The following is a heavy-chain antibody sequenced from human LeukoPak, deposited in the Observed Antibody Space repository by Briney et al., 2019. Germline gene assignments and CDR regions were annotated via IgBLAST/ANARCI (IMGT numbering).Heavy chain of an antibody. CDR3: ARPGYGSGTYGAFDI. Sequence: SETLSLTCTVSGGSISGSSYYWGWIRQPPGKGLEWIGSIYYSGSTYYNPSLKSRVTISVDTSKNQFSLKLSSVTAADTAVYYCARPGYGSGTYGAFDIWGQGTMVTVSS. J-gene: IGHJ3*02. V-gene: IGHV4-39*07. CDR1: GGSISGSSYY. D-gene: IGHD3-10*01. CDR2: IYYSGST.